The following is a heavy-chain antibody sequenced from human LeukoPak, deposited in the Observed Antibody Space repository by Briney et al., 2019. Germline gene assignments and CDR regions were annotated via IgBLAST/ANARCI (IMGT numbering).Heavy chain of an antibody. D-gene: IGHD3-22*01. CDR1: GFTFSSYS. V-gene: IGHV3-21*01. CDR2: ISSSSSYI. J-gene: IGHJ4*02. Sequence: GGSLRLSCAASGFTFSSYSMNWVRQAPGKGLEWVSSISSSSSYIYYADSVKGRFTISRDNAKNSLYLQMNSQRAEDTAVYYCARDGDPYYYDSSGYLLDYWGQGTLVTVSS. CDR3: ARDGDPYYYDSSGYLLDY.